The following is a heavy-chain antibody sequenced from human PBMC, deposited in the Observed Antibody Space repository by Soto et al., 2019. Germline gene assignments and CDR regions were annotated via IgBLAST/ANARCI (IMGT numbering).Heavy chain of an antibody. CDR1: GGSISSYY. Sequence: SETLSLTCTVSGGSISSYYWSWIRQPPGEGLEWIGYISYSGSTTYSPSLKSRVAISLDTSKSQFSLSLSPVTAADTAVYYCARGASAYSYRSPAFDHWGQGTLVTVSS. CDR3: ARGASAYSYRSPAFDH. V-gene: IGHV4-59*08. D-gene: IGHD5-18*01. J-gene: IGHJ4*02. CDR2: ISYSGST.